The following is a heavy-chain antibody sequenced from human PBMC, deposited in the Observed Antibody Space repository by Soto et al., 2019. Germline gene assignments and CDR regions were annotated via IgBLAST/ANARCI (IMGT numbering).Heavy chain of an antibody. V-gene: IGHV4-31*01. CDR1: GGSISSGGYY. Sequence: QVQLQESGPGLVKPSQTLSLTCSVSGGSISSGGYYWSWIRQHPEKGLEWIAYIYYIGSTNYNPSLKSPVIISVDPSSNRFSLDLRSVTAADTAIYYCARHSASWQWFDYWGQGTLVTVSS. J-gene: IGHJ5*01. CDR2: IYYIGST. D-gene: IGHD1-26*01. CDR3: ARHSASWQWFDY.